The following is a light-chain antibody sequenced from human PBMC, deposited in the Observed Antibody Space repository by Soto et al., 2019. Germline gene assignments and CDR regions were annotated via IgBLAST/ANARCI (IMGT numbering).Light chain of an antibody. CDR3: KQRINWPWT. CDR2: DAS. J-gene: IGKJ1*01. CDR1: HSIINS. V-gene: IGKV3-11*01. Sequence: EIVGTQSPAVMSLSPGERATLSGRASHSIINSLAWSQQKPCHDHRLRIYDASNRATCIPERFSGSGSGTDFTLNISSVEPEDFAVYYCKQRINWPWTFGQGTKVEIK.